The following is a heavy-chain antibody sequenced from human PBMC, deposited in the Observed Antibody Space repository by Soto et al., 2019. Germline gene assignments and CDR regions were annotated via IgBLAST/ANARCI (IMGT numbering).Heavy chain of an antibody. D-gene: IGHD5-12*01. Sequence: GGSLRLSCATSGFIFSRYSMQWVRQAPGKGLEWISYISNFGSVSYADSVKGRFSISRVNAENTVYLQMDGLRDEDTGLYYCAREGYYSGLDYWGQGVLVTVSS. V-gene: IGHV3-48*02. CDR3: AREGYYSGLDY. CDR1: GFIFSRYS. J-gene: IGHJ4*02. CDR2: ISNFGSV.